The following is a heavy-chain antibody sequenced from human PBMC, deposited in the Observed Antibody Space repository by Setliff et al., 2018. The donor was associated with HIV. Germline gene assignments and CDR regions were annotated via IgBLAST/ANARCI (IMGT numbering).Heavy chain of an antibody. D-gene: IGHD3-22*01. J-gene: IGHJ3*01. CDR3: ARARITMTGGRLEPYAFDR. Sequence: SETLSLTCTVSGGSINSFYWNWVRQPAGRGLEWIGRIFASGNTNYNPSLKSRVTMSVDTSKNQFSLKLRSVTAADTAVYYCARARITMTGGRLEPYAFDRWGQGTKVTVSS. CDR2: IFASGNT. V-gene: IGHV4-4*07. CDR1: GGSINSFY.